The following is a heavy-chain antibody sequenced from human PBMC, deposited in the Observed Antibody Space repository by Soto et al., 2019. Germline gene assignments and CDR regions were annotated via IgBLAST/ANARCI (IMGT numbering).Heavy chain of an antibody. Sequence: PGGSLRLCCAASGFTFSSYAMSWVRQAPGKGLEWVSAISGSGSSTYYADSVKGRFTISRDNSKNTLYLQMNSLRAEDTAVYYCAKGSGDYVSYPFDYWGQGTLVTVSS. CDR3: AKGSGDYVSYPFDY. J-gene: IGHJ4*02. CDR2: ISGSGSST. D-gene: IGHD4-17*01. V-gene: IGHV3-23*01. CDR1: GFTFSSYA.